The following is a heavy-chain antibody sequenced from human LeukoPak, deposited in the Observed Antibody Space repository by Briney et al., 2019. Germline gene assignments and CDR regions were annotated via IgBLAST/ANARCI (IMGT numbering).Heavy chain of an antibody. Sequence: GASVKVSCKASGYTFTSYYMHWVRQAPGQGLEWMGGIIPIFGTANYAQKFQGRVTITADKSTSTAYMELSSLRSEDTAVYYCARKSYYDPYGYWGQGTLVTVSS. CDR2: IIPIFGTA. CDR1: GYTFTSYY. CDR3: ARKSYYDPYGY. V-gene: IGHV1-69*06. J-gene: IGHJ4*02. D-gene: IGHD3-22*01.